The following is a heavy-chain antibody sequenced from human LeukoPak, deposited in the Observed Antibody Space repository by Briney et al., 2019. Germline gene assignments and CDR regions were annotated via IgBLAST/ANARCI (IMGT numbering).Heavy chain of an antibody. CDR3: AINKQGKSLDY. J-gene: IGHJ4*02. CDR1: GYTFTDYY. CDR2: MNPNSGGT. V-gene: IGHV1-2*02. Sequence: ASVKVSCKASGYTFTDYYIHWVRQAPGHGLEWMAWMNPNSGGTSYAQKFQGRVTMTRDTSISTAYMELSRLRFDDTAVFYCAINKQGKSLDYWGQGTLVTVSS.